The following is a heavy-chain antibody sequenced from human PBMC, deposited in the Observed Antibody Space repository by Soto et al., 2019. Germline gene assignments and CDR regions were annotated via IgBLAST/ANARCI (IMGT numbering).Heavy chain of an antibody. CDR2: IYPGDSDT. CDR3: ARRGGGEYSSSSAYYYYYYGMDV. CDR1: GDSFTSYW. D-gene: IGHD6-6*01. V-gene: IGHV5-51*01. J-gene: IGHJ6*02. Sequence: XESLKISWKGSGDSFTSYWLGWVRQMPGKGLEWMGIIYPGDSDTRYSPSFQGQVTISADKSISTAYLQWSSLKASDTAMYYCARRGGGEYSSSSAYYYYYYGMDVWGQGTTVTVSS.